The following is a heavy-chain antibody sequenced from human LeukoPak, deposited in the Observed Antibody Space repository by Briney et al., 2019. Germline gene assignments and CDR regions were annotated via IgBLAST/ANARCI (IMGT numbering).Heavy chain of an antibody. D-gene: IGHD5-12*01. J-gene: IGHJ3*02. CDR3: ARVARGNVDI. Sequence: GGSLRLSCAASGFTFSRYSMNWVRQAPGKGLEWVSYISSSSNTIYYADSVKGRFTISRGNAKSSLYLQMNSLRDEDTAVYYCARVARGNVDIWGQGTMVTVSS. CDR1: GFTFSRYS. V-gene: IGHV3-48*02. CDR2: ISSSSNTI.